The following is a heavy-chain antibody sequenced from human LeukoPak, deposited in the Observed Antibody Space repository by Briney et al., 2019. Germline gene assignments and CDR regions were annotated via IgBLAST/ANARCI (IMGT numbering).Heavy chain of an antibody. D-gene: IGHD6-13*01. Sequence: PGGSLRLSCAASGFTFSSYWMSWVRQAPGKGLEWVANIKQDGSEKYYVDSVKGRFTISRDNAKNSLYLQMNSLRAEDAAVYYCAAQDYIAAARDYWGQGTLVTVSS. CDR1: GFTFSSYW. J-gene: IGHJ4*02. CDR2: IKQDGSEK. CDR3: AAQDYIAAARDY. V-gene: IGHV3-7*01.